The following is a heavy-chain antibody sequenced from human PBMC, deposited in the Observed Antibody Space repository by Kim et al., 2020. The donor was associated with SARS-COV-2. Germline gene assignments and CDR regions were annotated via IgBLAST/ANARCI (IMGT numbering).Heavy chain of an antibody. V-gene: IGHV3-9*01. D-gene: IGHD6-19*01. CDR1: GFMFGDFA. CDR2: ISWNSADL. Sequence: GGSLRLSCTTSGFMFGDFAMHWVRQAPGKGLEWVSGISWNSADLEYADSVKGRFTTSRDNAKKSLFLQMNSLRTEDTALYYCAKDIGKLGAVTGSVFDFWGRGTLVTVSS. J-gene: IGHJ4*02. CDR3: AKDIGKLGAVTGSVFDF.